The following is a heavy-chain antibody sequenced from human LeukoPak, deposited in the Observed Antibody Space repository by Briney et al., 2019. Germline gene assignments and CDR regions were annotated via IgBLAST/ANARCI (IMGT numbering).Heavy chain of an antibody. CDR3: ARAPLTNYYDSSGYYPDY. CDR2: MNPNSGNT. Sequence: ASVKVSCKASGYTFTSYDINWVRQATGQGLEWMGWMNPNSGNTGYAQKFQGRVTITRNTSISTAYMELSSLRSEDTAVYYCARAPLTNYYDSSGYYPDYWGQGTLVTVSS. J-gene: IGHJ4*02. D-gene: IGHD3-22*01. CDR1: GYTFTSYD. V-gene: IGHV1-8*03.